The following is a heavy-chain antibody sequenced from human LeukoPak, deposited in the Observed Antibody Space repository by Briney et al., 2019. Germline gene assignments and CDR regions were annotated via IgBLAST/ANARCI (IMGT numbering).Heavy chain of an antibody. CDR1: GYTFTGFY. J-gene: IGHJ4*02. Sequence: ASVKVSCKTSGYTFTGFYIHWLRQAPGQGPEWMGWISPSSGDTNYAQKFQGRVTMTRDTSISTAYMELSRLRSDDTAVYYCARDPAETTLWGVTLVDYWGQGTLVTVSS. V-gene: IGHV1-2*02. D-gene: IGHD3-16*01. CDR3: ARDPAETTLWGVTLVDY. CDR2: ISPSSGDT.